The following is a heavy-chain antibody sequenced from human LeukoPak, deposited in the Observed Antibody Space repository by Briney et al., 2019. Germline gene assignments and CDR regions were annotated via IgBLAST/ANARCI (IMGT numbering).Heavy chain of an antibody. CDR3: ARGQGTVTTH. V-gene: IGHV4-59*01. Sequence: ASETLSLTCTVSGGSISSYYWSWIRQPPGKGLEWIGWSYHRGSTSYNPSLKSRVAISVDTSKNQFSLKLSSVTAADTAVYYCARGQGTVTTHWGQGTLVTVSS. CDR1: GGSISSYY. J-gene: IGHJ4*02. CDR2: SYHRGST. D-gene: IGHD4-17*01.